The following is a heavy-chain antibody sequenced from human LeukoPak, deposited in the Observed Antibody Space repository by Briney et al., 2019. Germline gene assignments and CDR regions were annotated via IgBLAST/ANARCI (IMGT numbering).Heavy chain of an antibody. V-gene: IGHV3-7*04. CDR2: IKEDGSEK. CDR1: GFTFSSYW. CDR3: ARYSSSWHAYDY. J-gene: IGHJ4*02. Sequence: GGSLRLSCAASGFTFSSYWMTWVRQAPGNGLEWVANIKEDGSEKYYVDSVKGRFTISSDNAKNSLYLQMNSLRGEDTAVYYCARYSSSWHAYDYWGQGTLVTVSS. D-gene: IGHD6-13*01.